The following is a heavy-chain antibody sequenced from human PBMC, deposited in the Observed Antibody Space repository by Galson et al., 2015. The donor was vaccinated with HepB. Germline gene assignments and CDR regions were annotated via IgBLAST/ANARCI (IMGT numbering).Heavy chain of an antibody. D-gene: IGHD4-23*01. J-gene: IGHJ5*02. CDR1: GYTFTTSY. CDR3: ARALSPGGNTAVFEH. V-gene: IGHV1-46*01. CDR2: INPGGGTT. Sequence: SVKVSCKASGYTFTTSYMHWVRQAPGQGLEWMGIINPGGGTTRYAQNFQGRVTMTRDTSTSTIYMELSRLRSEDTAVYYCARALSPGGNTAVFEHWGQGTLVTVSS.